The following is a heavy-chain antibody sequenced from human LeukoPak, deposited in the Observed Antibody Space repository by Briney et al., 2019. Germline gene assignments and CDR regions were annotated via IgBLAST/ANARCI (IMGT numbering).Heavy chain of an antibody. CDR3: ARDYFDSSGFFYRHAFDV. V-gene: IGHV4-31*03. CDR2: TYNTGST. Sequence: PSQTLSLTCTVSGDSISSGGYYWTWLPQHPGKGLEGSVYTYNTGSTYYNPSLKSRVAISVDTSKNPFSLKLSSVTAADTAVYFCARDYFDSSGFFYRHAFDVWGQGTMVTVSS. J-gene: IGHJ3*01. D-gene: IGHD3-22*01. CDR1: GDSISSGGYY.